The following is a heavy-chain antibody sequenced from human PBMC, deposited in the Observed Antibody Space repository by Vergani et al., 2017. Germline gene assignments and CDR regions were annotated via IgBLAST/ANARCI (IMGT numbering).Heavy chain of an antibody. Sequence: QVQLVESGGGVVQPGRSLRLSCAASGFTFSSYAMHWVRQAPGKGLEWGAVISYDGSNKYYADSLKGRFTISRDNAKSSLYLQMNILRAEDTGVYYCARDRYYLGSGSYPYFYYYGLDVWGQGTAVTVSS. CDR1: GFTFSSYA. V-gene: IGHV3-30-3*01. CDR3: ARDRYYLGSGSYPYFYYYGLDV. J-gene: IGHJ6*02. D-gene: IGHD3-10*01. CDR2: ISYDGSNK.